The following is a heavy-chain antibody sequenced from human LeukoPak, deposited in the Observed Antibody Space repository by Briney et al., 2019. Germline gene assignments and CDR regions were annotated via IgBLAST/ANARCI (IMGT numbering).Heavy chain of an antibody. CDR3: ARDLGDYVWESYPDY. J-gene: IGHJ4*02. CDR2: INPNSGGT. V-gene: IGHV1-2*02. Sequence: ASVKVSCKASGYTFTGYYMHWVRQAPGQGLEWMGWINPNSGGTNYAQKFQGRVTMTRDTSISTAYMELSRLRSDDTAVYYCARDLGDYVWESYPDYWGQGTLVTVSS. CDR1: GYTFTGYY. D-gene: IGHD3-16*02.